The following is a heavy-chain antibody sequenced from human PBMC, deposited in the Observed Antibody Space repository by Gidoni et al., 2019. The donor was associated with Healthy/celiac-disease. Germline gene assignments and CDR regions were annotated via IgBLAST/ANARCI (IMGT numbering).Heavy chain of an antibody. CDR1: GFTFSSYG. Sequence: QVQLVESGGGVVQPGRSLRLSCAASGFTFSSYGMHWVRQTTGKGLEWVAVISYDGSNKYYADSVKGRFTISRDNSKNTLYLQMNSLRAEDTAVYYCANSPRDGYNYYYFDYWGQGTLVTVSS. CDR2: ISYDGSNK. V-gene: IGHV3-30*18. D-gene: IGHD5-12*01. CDR3: ANSPRDGYNYYYFDY. J-gene: IGHJ4*02.